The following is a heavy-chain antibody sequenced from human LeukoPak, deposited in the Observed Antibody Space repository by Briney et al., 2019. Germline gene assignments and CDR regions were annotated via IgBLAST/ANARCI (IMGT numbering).Heavy chain of an antibody. CDR3: AKAGY. CDR2: IKEDGTKI. V-gene: IGHV3-7*01. Sequence: GGSLRLSCAASGFTFSRDWMNWVRQAPGKGPEWVANIKEDGTKIDYVDSVRGRFTISRDNAKNSLYLQMNSLRAEDTAVYYCAKAGYWGQGTLVTVSS. J-gene: IGHJ4*02. CDR1: GFTFSRDW.